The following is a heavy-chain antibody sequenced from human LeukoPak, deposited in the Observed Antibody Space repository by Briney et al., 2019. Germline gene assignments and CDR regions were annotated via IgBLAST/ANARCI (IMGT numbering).Heavy chain of an antibody. V-gene: IGHV1-2*02. CDR2: INPNSGGT. CDR1: GYTFTGYY. CDR3: ARVGSSGYYYKYYFDY. J-gene: IGHJ4*02. D-gene: IGHD3-22*01. Sequence: ASVTVSCKASGYTFTGYYMHWVRQAPGQGLEWMGWINPNSGGTNYAQKFQGRVTMTRDTSISTAYMELSRLRSDDTAVYYCARVGSSGYYYKYYFDYWGQGTLVTVSS.